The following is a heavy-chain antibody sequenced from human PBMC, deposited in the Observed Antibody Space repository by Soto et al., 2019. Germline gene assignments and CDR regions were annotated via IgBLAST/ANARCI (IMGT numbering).Heavy chain of an antibody. Sequence: QVQLVQSGAEVKKPGASVKVSCKASGYTFTSYAMHWVRQAPGQRLEWMGWINAGNGNTKYSQKFRGRVTITRDTSASTAYMELSSLRSDDTAVYYCAGGGPRLGGKASWGQGTLVTVSS. CDR2: INAGNGNT. J-gene: IGHJ5*02. D-gene: IGHD1-26*01. V-gene: IGHV1-3*01. CDR3: AGGGPRLGGKAS. CDR1: GYTFTSYA.